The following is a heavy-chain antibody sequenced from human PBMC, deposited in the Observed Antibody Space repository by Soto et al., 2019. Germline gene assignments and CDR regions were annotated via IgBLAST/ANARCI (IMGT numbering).Heavy chain of an antibody. V-gene: IGHV3-33*01. CDR1: GFTFSSYG. CDR2: IWYDGSNK. J-gene: IGHJ5*02. Sequence: GGSLRLSCAASGFTFSSYGMHWVRQAPGKGLEWVAVIWYDGSNKYYADSVKGRFTISRDNSKNTLYLQMNSLRAEDTAVYYCARGGVVVVPAARDWFDPWGQGTLVTVSS. CDR3: ARGGVVVVPAARDWFDP. D-gene: IGHD2-2*01.